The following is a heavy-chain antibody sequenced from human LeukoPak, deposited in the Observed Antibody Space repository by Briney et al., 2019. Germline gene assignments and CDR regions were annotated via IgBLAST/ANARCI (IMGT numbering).Heavy chain of an antibody. V-gene: IGHV3-30*02. D-gene: IGHD4-17*01. CDR3: AKDPFDYGDYESSTWFDP. Sequence: PGGSLRLSCAASGFTFSSYVMHWVRQAPGKGLEWVAFIRYDGSNKYYADSVKGRFTISRDNSKNTLYLQMNSLRAEDTAVYYCAKDPFDYGDYESSTWFDPWGQGTLVTVSS. CDR1: GFTFSSYV. CDR2: IRYDGSNK. J-gene: IGHJ5*02.